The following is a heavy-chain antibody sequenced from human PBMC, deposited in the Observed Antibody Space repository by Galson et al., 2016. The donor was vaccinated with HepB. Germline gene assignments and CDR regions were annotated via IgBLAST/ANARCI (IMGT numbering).Heavy chain of an antibody. J-gene: IGHJ4*02. CDR3: ARGYCISTFCPPQSTHFDY. D-gene: IGHD2-2*01. CDR2: VNWDGGAT. V-gene: IGHV3-20*04. Sequence: SLRLSCAASGFTFNDYGMTWVRQAPGKGLEWVSGVNWDGGATGYADSVKGRFTISRDNVKNSLYLQMNSLRAEDTALYYCARGYCISTFCPPQSTHFDYWGQGALVTVSS. CDR1: GFTFNDYG.